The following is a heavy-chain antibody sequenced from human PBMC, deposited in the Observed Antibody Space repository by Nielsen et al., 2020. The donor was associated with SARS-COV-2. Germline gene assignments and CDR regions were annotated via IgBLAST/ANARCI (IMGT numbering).Heavy chain of an antibody. Sequence: SVKVSCKASGYTFTSYDINWVRQAPGQGLEWMGGIIPIFGTANYAQKFQGRVTITADESTSTAYMELSSLRSEDTAVYYCARGAVAGTYYYYYYMDVWGKGTTVTVSS. D-gene: IGHD6-19*01. CDR2: IIPIFGTA. CDR1: GYTFTSYD. J-gene: IGHJ6*03. V-gene: IGHV1-69*13. CDR3: ARGAVAGTYYYYYYMDV.